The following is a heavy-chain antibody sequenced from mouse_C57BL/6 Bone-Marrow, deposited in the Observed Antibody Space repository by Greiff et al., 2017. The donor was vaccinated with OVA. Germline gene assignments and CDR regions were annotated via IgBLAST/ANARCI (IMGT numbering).Heavy chain of an antibody. CDR1: GYTFTDYN. CDR2: INPNNGGT. CDR3: AAYYADWYFDV. D-gene: IGHD1-1*01. Sequence: VQLKQSGPELVKPGASVKMSCKASGYTFTDYNMHWVKQSHGKSLEWIGYINPNNGGTSYNQKFKGKATLTVNKSSSTAYMELRSLTSEDSAVYDCAAYYADWYFDVWGTGTTVTVSS. J-gene: IGHJ1*03. V-gene: IGHV1-22*01.